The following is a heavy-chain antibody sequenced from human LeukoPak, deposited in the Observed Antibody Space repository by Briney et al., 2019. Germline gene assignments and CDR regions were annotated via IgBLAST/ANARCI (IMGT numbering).Heavy chain of an antibody. CDR2: VFDGKTT. CDR3: ASGAWATRLQY. V-gene: IGHV4-34*12. J-gene: IGHJ4*01. CDR1: GESLTYFY. D-gene: IGHD5-12*01. Sequence: PSQTLSLTCAVYGESLTYFYSSWIRHSPEKGLEWIGEVFDGKTTNYNPSLKSRVTISAVTSSNQFSLNLKSVTAADTAVYYCASGAWATRLQYWAQGTLVIVSS.